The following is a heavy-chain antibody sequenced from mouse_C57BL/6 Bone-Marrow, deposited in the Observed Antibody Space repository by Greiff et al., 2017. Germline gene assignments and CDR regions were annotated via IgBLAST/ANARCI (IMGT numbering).Heavy chain of an antibody. V-gene: IGHV1-80*01. J-gene: IGHJ3*01. CDR1: GYAFSSYW. CDR3: ATEGTALSLRRWVAY. CDR2: IYPGDGDT. D-gene: IGHD2-12*01. Sequence: VQLQQSGAELVKPGASVKISCKASGYAFSSYWMNWVKQRPGKGLEWIGQIYPGDGDTNSNGKFKGKATLTADKSSSTADMQLSSLTSEDSAVYFCATEGTALSLRRWVAYWGQGTLVTVSA.